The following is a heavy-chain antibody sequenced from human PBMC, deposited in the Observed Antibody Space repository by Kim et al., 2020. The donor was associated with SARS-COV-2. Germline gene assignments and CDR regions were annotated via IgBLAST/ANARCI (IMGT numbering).Heavy chain of an antibody. J-gene: IGHJ3*02. D-gene: IGHD3-10*01. CDR1: GFTFSSYG. V-gene: IGHV3-30*18. Sequence: GGSLRLSCAASGFTFSSYGMHWVRQAPGKGLEWVAVISYDGSNKYYADSVKGRFTISRDNSKNTLYLQMNSLRAEDTAVYYCAKSGGGITKSAGAFGIWG. CDR3: AKSGGGITKSAGAFGI. CDR2: ISYDGSNK.